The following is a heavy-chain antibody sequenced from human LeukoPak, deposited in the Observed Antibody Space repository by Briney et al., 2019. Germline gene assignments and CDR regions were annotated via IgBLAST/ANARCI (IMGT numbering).Heavy chain of an antibody. D-gene: IGHD6-19*01. J-gene: IGHJ6*02. Sequence: PGGSLRLSCAASGFTFSSYAMTWVRQAPGKGLEWVSAISGSGDSTYYADSVKGRFTVSRDNSKNTLYLQMNSLRAEDTAVYYCARPLAVAGPEDYYYGMDVWGQGTTVTVSS. CDR3: ARPLAVAGPEDYYYGMDV. V-gene: IGHV3-23*01. CDR2: ISGSGDST. CDR1: GFTFSSYA.